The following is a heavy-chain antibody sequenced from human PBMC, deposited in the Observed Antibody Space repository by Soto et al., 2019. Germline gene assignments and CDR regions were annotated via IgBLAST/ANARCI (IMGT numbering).Heavy chain of an antibody. J-gene: IGHJ4*02. CDR1: GFTFNTFA. CDR3: AKGAEMPTIPFDY. CDR2: INKSGGSR. V-gene: IGHV3-23*01. Sequence: EVLLLESGGGLVPRGGSLSLSCEASGFTFNTFAMSWVRQAPGRGLEWVSRINKSGGSRYYSDSVRGRFTVSRDNSKNTLFLQINSLRDEDTAIYYCAKGAEMPTIPFDYWGQGALVTVSS. D-gene: IGHD1-1*01.